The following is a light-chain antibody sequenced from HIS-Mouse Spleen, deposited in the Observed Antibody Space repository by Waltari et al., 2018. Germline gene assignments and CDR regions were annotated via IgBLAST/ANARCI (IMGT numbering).Light chain of an antibody. CDR1: ALPKKY. Sequence: SYELTQPPSVSVPPGQTARITCSGEALPKKYPYWYQQKSGQAPVLVLYEDSKRPSGIPERFSGSSSGTMATLTISGAQVEDEADYYCYSTDSSGNHRVFGGGTKLTVL. V-gene: IGLV3-10*01. CDR3: YSTDSSGNHRV. CDR2: EDS. J-gene: IGLJ2*01.